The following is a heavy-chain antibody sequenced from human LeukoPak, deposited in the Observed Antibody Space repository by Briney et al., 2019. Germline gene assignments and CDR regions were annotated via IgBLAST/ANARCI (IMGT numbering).Heavy chain of an antibody. CDR2: IIPIFGTA. V-gene: IGHV1-69*05. J-gene: IGHJ3*02. D-gene: IGHD3-10*01. CDR1: GGTFGSYA. CDR3: ARGFGEIDAFDI. Sequence: SVKVSCKASGGTFGSYAISWVRQAPGQGLEWMGRIIPIFGTANYAQKFQGRVTITTDESTSTAYMELSSLRSEDTAVYYCARGFGEIDAFDIWGQGTMVTVSS.